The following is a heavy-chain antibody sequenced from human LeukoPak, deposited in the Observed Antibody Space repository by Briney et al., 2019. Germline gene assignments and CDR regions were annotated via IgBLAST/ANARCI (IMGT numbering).Heavy chain of an antibody. D-gene: IGHD6-19*01. CDR2: INANSGGT. V-gene: IGHV1-2*02. Sequence: ASVKVSCKASGYTFTGYHIHWVRQAPGQGLEWMGWINANSGGTNYAQKFQGRVTMTRDTSISTAYMELSSLRSDDTAVYYCARAIPGIAVAGTGGIDYWGQGTLVTVSS. J-gene: IGHJ4*02. CDR3: ARAIPGIAVAGTGGIDY. CDR1: GYTFTGYH.